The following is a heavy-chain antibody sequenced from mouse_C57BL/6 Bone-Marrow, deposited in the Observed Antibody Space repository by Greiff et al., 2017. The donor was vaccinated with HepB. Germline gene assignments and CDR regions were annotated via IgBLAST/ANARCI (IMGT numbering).Heavy chain of an antibody. Sequence: QVQLKESGAELARPGASVKLSCKASGYTFTSYGISWVKQRTGQGLEWIGEIYPRSGNTYYNEKFKGKATLTADKSSSTAYMELRSLTSEDSAVYFCARAYYGSTRDYWGQGTTLTVSS. CDR1: GYTFTSYG. CDR2: IYPRSGNT. V-gene: IGHV1-81*01. CDR3: ARAYYGSTRDY. J-gene: IGHJ2*01. D-gene: IGHD1-1*01.